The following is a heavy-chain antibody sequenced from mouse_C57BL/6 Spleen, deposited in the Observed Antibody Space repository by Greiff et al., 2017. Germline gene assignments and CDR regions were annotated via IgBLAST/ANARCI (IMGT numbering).Heavy chain of an antibody. CDR1: GFTFSSYA. D-gene: IGHD1-1*01. J-gene: IGHJ1*03. Sequence: EVKLQESGGGLVKPGGSLKLSCAASGFTFSSYAMSWVRQTPEKRLEWVATISDGGSYTYYPDNVKGRFTISRDNAKNNLYLQMSHLKSEDTAMYYCARSPYYYGSSYRYFDVWGTGTTVTVSS. CDR3: ARSPYYYGSSYRYFDV. V-gene: IGHV5-4*03. CDR2: ISDGGSYT.